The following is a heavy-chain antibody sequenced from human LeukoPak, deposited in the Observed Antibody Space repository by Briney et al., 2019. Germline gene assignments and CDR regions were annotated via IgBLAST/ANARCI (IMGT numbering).Heavy chain of an antibody. V-gene: IGHV3-23*01. Sequence: GGSRRLSCAASGFSFITYAMNWVRQAPGKGLEWGSGISGTGSAVGYADSGKGRFTVSRDTSKRTVYLQMSGLRVDDTAVYYCVKGSGTHYYFYYMDVWGKGTPVTVSS. J-gene: IGHJ6*03. CDR3: VKGSGTHYYFYYMDV. CDR1: GFSFITYA. CDR2: ISGTGSAV. D-gene: IGHD1-26*01.